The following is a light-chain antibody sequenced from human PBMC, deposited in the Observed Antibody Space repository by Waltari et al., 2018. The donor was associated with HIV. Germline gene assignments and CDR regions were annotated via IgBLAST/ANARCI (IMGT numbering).Light chain of an antibody. V-gene: IGKV1-5*03. CDR1: PSISRW. CDR2: ETS. Sequence: DIQMTQSPSTLSASVEDRATITCRASPSISRWLAWYQQKPGKAPKLLIYETSSLESGVPSRFSGSGSGTEFTLTISSLQPDDFATYYCQSSGLTFGGGTKVEIK. J-gene: IGKJ4*01. CDR3: QSSGLT.